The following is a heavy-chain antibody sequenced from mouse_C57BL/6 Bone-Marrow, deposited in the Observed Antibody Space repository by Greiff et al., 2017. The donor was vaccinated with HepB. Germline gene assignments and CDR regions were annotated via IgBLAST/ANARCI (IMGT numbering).Heavy chain of an antibody. CDR2: IDPSDSYT. Sequence: QVQLQQPGAELVKPGASVKLSCKASGYTFTSYWMQWVKQRPGQGLEWIGEIDPSDSYTNYNQKFKGNANLTVDTSSSKAYMQIRSLTSEDSAVYYCERRGQLRHYFDYWGQGTTLTVSS. V-gene: IGHV1-50*01. D-gene: IGHD3-2*02. CDR3: ERRGQLRHYFDY. CDR1: GYTFTSYW. J-gene: IGHJ2*01.